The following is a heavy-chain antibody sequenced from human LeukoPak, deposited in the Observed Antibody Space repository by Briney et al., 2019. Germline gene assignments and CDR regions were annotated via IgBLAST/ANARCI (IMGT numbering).Heavy chain of an antibody. Sequence: GGSLRLSCAASGFTFSSYWMHWVRQAPGKGLVWVSRIKSDGSTRYADSVKGRFTISRDNAKNTVSLQMNSLRAEDTGVYYCARAPSEIGGYYPEYFRHWGQGTLVTVSA. CDR3: ARAPSEIGGYYPEYFRH. CDR2: IKSDGST. V-gene: IGHV3-74*01. J-gene: IGHJ1*01. D-gene: IGHD3-22*01. CDR1: GFTFSSYW.